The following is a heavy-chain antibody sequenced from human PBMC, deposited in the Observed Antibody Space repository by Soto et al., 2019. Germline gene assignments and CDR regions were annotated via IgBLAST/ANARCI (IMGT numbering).Heavy chain of an antibody. CDR3: AKEDENFDWLPLRYGMDV. J-gene: IGHJ6*02. CDR2: ISGSGGST. D-gene: IGHD3-9*01. Sequence: EVQLLESGGGLVQPGGSLRLSCAASGFTFSSYAMSWVRQAPGKGLEWVSAISGSGGSTYYADSVKGRFTISRDNSKNTLYLQMNSLRAEDTAVYYWAKEDENFDWLPLRYGMDVWGQGTTVTVSS. CDR1: GFTFSSYA. V-gene: IGHV3-23*01.